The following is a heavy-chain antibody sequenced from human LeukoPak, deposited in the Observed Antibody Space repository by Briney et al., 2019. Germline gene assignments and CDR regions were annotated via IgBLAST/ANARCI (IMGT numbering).Heavy chain of an antibody. CDR1: GYSISSGYY. CDR2: IYHSGST. Sequence: PSETLSLTCTVSGYSISSGYYWGWIRQPPGKGLEWIGSIYHSGSTYYNPSLKSRVTISVDTSKNQFSLKLSSVTAADTAVYYCARVYYDFWSGLDSSANYFDYWGQGTLVTVSS. CDR3: ARVYYDFWSGLDSSANYFDY. D-gene: IGHD3-3*01. V-gene: IGHV4-38-2*02. J-gene: IGHJ4*02.